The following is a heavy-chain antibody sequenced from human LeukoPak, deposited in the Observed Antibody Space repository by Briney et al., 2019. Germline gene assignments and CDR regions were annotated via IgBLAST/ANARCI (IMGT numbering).Heavy chain of an antibody. CDR2: INPNSGGT. J-gene: IGHJ1*01. Sequence: ASVKVSCKASGYTFTGYYMHWVRQAPGQGLEWMGWINPNSGGTNYAQKFQGRVTMTRDTSISTAYMELSRLRSDDTAAYYCARTNLYSSSSGWFQHWGQGTLVTVSS. CDR1: GYTFTGYY. V-gene: IGHV1-2*02. CDR3: ARTNLYSSSSGWFQH. D-gene: IGHD6-13*01.